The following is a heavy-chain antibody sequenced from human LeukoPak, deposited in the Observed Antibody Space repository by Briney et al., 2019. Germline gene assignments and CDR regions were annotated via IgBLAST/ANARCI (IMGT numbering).Heavy chain of an antibody. Sequence: PGGSLRLSCAASGFTFSSYAMSWVRQAPGKGLEWVSTITGSGGSTYYADSVKGRFTISTDNSKNTLYLQMNSLRAEDTAVYYCAKPPPDSSSWLFDYWGQGTLVTVSS. J-gene: IGHJ4*02. CDR1: GFTFSSYA. CDR2: ITGSGGST. V-gene: IGHV3-23*01. CDR3: AKPPPDSSSWLFDY. D-gene: IGHD6-13*01.